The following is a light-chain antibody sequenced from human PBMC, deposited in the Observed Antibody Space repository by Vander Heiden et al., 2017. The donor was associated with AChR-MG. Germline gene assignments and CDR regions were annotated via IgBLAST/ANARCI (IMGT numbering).Light chain of an antibody. CDR2: SNN. CDR1: LSNIGSNT. CDR3: AAWDDSLNGGV. Sequence: QSVLTQPPSASGTPGQRVTLSCSAILSNIGSNTVNWYQQLPGTAPKLVLHSNNQRPSGVPDRISGSKSGTSASLVISGLQSEDEGDYYCAAWDDSLNGGVFGGGTKLTVL. J-gene: IGLJ3*02. V-gene: IGLV1-44*01.